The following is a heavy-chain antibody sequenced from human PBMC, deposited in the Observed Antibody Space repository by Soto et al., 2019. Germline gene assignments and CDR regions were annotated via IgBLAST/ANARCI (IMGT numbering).Heavy chain of an antibody. CDR1: GFTFSSYG. V-gene: IGHV3-33*01. CDR3: VRARGSYSSSAFDY. J-gene: IGHJ4*02. CDR2: IWYDGSNK. Sequence: GGSLRLSCAASGFTFSSYGMHWVRQAPGKGLEWVAVIWYDGSNKYYADSVKGRFTISRDNSKNTLYLQMNSLRAEDTAVYYCVRARGSYSSSAFDYWGQGTLVTVSS. D-gene: IGHD1-26*01.